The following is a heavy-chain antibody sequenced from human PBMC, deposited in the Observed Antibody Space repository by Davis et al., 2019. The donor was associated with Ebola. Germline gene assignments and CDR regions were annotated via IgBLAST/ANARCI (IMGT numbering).Heavy chain of an antibody. D-gene: IGHD4-23*01. CDR2: ISYDGSNK. V-gene: IGHV3-30*18. CDR1: GFTFSSYG. Sequence: PGGSLRLSCAASGFTFSSYGMHWVRQAPGKGLEWVAVISYDGSNKYYADSVKGRFTISRDNSKNTLYLQMNSLRAEDTAVYYCAKSLPQGGNGGADYWGQGTLVTVSS. J-gene: IGHJ4*02. CDR3: AKSLPQGGNGGADY.